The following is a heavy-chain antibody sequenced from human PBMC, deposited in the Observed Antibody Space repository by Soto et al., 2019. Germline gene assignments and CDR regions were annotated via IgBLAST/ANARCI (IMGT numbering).Heavy chain of an antibody. CDR2: TYYRSKWYN. CDR1: GDSVCRNRAA. J-gene: IGHJ6*02. CDR3: ARVSAGTYGMDV. Sequence: TPAVSLTYDLSGDSVCRNRAAPNRIRQSPSRGLEWLGRTYYRSKWYNDYAVSVKSRITINPNTSKNQFSLKLSSVTAADSAVYYCARVSAGTYGMDVWGQGTAVTVSS. D-gene: IGHD6-13*01. V-gene: IGHV6-1*01.